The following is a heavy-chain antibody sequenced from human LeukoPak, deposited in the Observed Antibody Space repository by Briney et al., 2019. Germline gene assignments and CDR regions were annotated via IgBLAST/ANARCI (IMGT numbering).Heavy chain of an antibody. CDR3: TKAPIVSCSGAFCYPFDS. CDR2: TVGGGSPNT. CDR1: GFTVSSNY. J-gene: IGHJ4*02. D-gene: IGHD2-15*01. Sequence: GGSLRLSCAASGFTVSSNYMSWVRQAPGKGLEWVSATVGGGSPNTYHADSVKGRFTISRDNSKNTLFLQMNSLRAEDTAIYYCTKAPIVSCSGAFCYPFDSWGQGTLVTVSS. V-gene: IGHV3-53*01.